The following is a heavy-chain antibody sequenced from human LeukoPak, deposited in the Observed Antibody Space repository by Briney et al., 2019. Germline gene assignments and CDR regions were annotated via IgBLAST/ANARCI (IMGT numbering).Heavy chain of an antibody. CDR3: AKDRDYYDSSGYYDWFDP. V-gene: IGHV3-23*01. D-gene: IGHD3-22*01. CDR1: GFTFSSYA. J-gene: IGHJ5*02. Sequence: PGRSLRLSCAASGFTFSSYAMSWVRQAPGKGLEWVSAISGSGGSTYYADSVKGRFTISRDNSKNTLYLQMNSLRAEDTAVYYCAKDRDYYDSSGYYDWFDPWGQGTLVTVSS. CDR2: ISGSGGST.